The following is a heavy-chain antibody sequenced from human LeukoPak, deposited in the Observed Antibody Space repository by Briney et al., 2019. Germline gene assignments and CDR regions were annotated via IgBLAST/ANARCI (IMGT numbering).Heavy chain of an antibody. Sequence: PSETLSLTCTVSGGSISSYYWSWIRQPPGKGLEWIGYIYYSGSTNYNPSLKSRVTISVDTSKNQFSLKLSSVTAADTAVYYCARPDRGFFDYWGQGTLVTVSS. V-gene: IGHV4-59*08. J-gene: IGHJ4*02. CDR2: IYYSGST. CDR1: GGSISSYY. CDR3: ARPDRGFFDY. D-gene: IGHD5-12*01.